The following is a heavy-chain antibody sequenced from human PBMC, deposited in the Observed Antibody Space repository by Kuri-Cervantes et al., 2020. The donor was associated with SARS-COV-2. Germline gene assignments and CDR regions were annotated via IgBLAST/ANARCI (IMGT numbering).Heavy chain of an antibody. Sequence: SETLSLTCAVYGGSFSACYWSWIRQPPGKGLEWIGEINHSGSTNYNPSLKSRVTISVDTSKHQLSLKLSSVTAADTAVYYCAGSPGGVFDCWGQGTLVTVSS. CDR3: AGSPGGVFDC. CDR2: INHSGST. D-gene: IGHD3-16*01. J-gene: IGHJ4*02. V-gene: IGHV4-34*01. CDR1: GGSFSACY.